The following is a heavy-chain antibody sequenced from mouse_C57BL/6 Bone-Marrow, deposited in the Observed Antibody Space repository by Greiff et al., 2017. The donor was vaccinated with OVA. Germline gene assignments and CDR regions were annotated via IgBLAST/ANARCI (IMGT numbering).Heavy chain of an antibody. CDR3: ARDDY. J-gene: IGHJ2*01. V-gene: IGHV1-85*01. CDR2: IYPRDGST. CDR1: GYTFTSYD. Sequence: QVQLQQSGPELVKPGASVKLSCKASGYTFTSYDINWVKQRPGQGLEWIGWIYPRDGSTTYNEKFKGKATLTVDTSSSTAYMERHSLTSEDSAVYVCARDDYWGQGTTLTVSS.